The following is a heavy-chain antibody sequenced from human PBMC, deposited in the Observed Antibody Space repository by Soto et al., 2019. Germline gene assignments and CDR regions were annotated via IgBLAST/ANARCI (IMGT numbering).Heavy chain of an antibody. CDR3: ARGSAGHYNSGTLLD. V-gene: IGHV3-30-3*01. D-gene: IGHD3-10*01. J-gene: IGHJ4*02. CDR1: GFTFSSYA. Sequence: QVQVVESEGGVVQPGRSLRLSCAASGFTFSSYAMHWVRQAPGKGLEWVAVTSDDGSNQYYTDSAKGRFTISRDNSKNTLYLQMNSLRAEDTAVYYCARGSAGHYNSGTLLDWGQGTLVTVSS. CDR2: TSDDGSNQ.